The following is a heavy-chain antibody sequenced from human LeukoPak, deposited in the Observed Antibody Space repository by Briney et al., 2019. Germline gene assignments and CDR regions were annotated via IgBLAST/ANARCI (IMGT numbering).Heavy chain of an antibody. CDR1: GFTFSSYA. Sequence: GGSLRLSCAASGFTFSSYAMSWVRQAPGKGLEWVANINGDGSLNGHVASVKGRFTISRDNSKNTLYLQMNSLRAEDTAVYYCAKGTRSIAAAGMGAFDYWGQGTLVTVSS. V-gene: IGHV3-7*01. CDR2: INGDGSLN. D-gene: IGHD6-13*01. J-gene: IGHJ4*02. CDR3: AKGTRSIAAAGMGAFDY.